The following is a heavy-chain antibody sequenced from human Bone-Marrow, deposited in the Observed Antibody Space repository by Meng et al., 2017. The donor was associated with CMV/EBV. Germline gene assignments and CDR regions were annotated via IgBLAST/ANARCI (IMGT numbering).Heavy chain of an antibody. CDR3: ARDGGRRVGAPGL. Sequence: LSLTCAASGFTFSSYAMHWVRQAPGKGLEWVAVISYDGSNKYYADSVKGRFTISRDNSKNTLYLQMNSLRAEDTAVYYCARDGGRRVGAPGLWGQGTLVTVSS. D-gene: IGHD1-26*01. J-gene: IGHJ4*02. V-gene: IGHV3-30*04. CDR1: GFTFSSYA. CDR2: ISYDGSNK.